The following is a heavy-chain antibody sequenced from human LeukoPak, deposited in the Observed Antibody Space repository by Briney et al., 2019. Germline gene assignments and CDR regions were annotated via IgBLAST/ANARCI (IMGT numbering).Heavy chain of an antibody. V-gene: IGHV3-30*18. CDR3: AKDSAIFGVVYGGTFDY. D-gene: IGHD3-3*01. J-gene: IGHJ4*02. CDR2: ISYDGSNK. Sequence: GRSLRLSCAASGFTFSSYGMHWVRQAPGKGLEWVAVISYDGSNKYYADSVKGRFTISRDNSKNTQYLQMNSLRAEDTAVYYCAKDSAIFGVVYGGTFDYWGQGTLVTVSS. CDR1: GFTFSSYG.